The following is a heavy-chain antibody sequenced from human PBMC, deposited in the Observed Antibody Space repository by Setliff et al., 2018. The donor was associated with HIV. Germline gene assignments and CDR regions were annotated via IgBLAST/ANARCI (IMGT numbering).Heavy chain of an antibody. J-gene: IGHJ5*02. Sequence: GGSLRLSCAASRFTFSTYAMHWVRQAPSKGLEWVAIISYDGSNKYYADSVKGRFTIARDNAKNSLYLQMNSLRAEDTAVYYCARYKWNNWIFGWFDPWGQGTQVTVSS. CDR1: RFTFSTYA. D-gene: IGHD1-20*01. CDR3: ARYKWNNWIFGWFDP. CDR2: ISYDGSNK. V-gene: IGHV3-30*07.